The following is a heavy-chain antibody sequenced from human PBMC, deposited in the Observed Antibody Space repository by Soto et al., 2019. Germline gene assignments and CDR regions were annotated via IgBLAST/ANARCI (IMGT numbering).Heavy chain of an antibody. V-gene: IGHV3-48*02. CDR1: GFSFSDYG. CDR2: ISSSTTTI. D-gene: IGHD3-22*01. CDR3: ARTSGVVSNFEY. J-gene: IGHJ4*02. Sequence: GGSLRLSCAASGFSFSDYGMAWVRQAPGEGLEWISYISSSTTTIFYADSVRGRFTISRDNANDSLYLQMSGLTDDDTAVYYCARTSGVVSNFEYWGQGTLATVSS.